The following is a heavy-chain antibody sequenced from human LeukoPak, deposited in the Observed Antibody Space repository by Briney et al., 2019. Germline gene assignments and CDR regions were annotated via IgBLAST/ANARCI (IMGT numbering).Heavy chain of an antibody. CDR1: GGSISSSHYY. Sequence: SETLSLTCSVSGGSISSSHYYWGWIRQPPGTGLEWIGYIYYSGSTYYNPSLKSRVTISVDTSKNQFSLNLSSVTAADTAVYYCAGSAPSSGYYYGDAFDIWGQGTMVTVSS. CDR2: IYYSGST. D-gene: IGHD3-22*01. CDR3: AGSAPSSGYYYGDAFDI. J-gene: IGHJ3*02. V-gene: IGHV4-39*01.